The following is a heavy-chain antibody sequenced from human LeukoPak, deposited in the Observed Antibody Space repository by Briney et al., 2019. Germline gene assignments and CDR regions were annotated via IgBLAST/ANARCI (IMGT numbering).Heavy chain of an antibody. J-gene: IGHJ4*02. CDR3: ARGGTIRYYDSSGYEVPFDY. CDR2: ISGSGGST. V-gene: IGHV3-23*01. D-gene: IGHD3-22*01. Sequence: GGSLRLSCAASGFTFSSYAMSWVRQAPGKGLEWVSGISGSGGSTYYADSVKGRLTISRDNSKNTLYLQMNSLRAEDTAVYYCARGGTIRYYDSSGYEVPFDYWGQGTLVTVSS. CDR1: GFTFSSYA.